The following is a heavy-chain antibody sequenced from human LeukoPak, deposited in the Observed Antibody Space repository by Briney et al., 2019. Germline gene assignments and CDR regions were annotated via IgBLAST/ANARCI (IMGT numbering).Heavy chain of an antibody. CDR2: INGDGSTT. CDR3: VRDRFYSFDY. V-gene: IGHV3-74*01. CDR1: GFTFSTYW. J-gene: IGHJ4*02. Sequence: PGGSLRLSCAASGFTFSTYWMHWVRQAPGKGLVWVSRINGDGSTTGYADSVKGRFTISRDNAKNTLYLQMNSLRDEDTAVYYCVRDRFYSFDYWGQGTLVTVSS.